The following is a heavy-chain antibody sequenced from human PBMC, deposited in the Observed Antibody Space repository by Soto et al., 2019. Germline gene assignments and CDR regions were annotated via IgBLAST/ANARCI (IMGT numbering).Heavy chain of an antibody. J-gene: IGHJ4*02. V-gene: IGHV4-4*07. D-gene: IGHD3-10*01. CDR1: GDPITSYF. Sequence: ETLSLTCTVSGDPITSYFWTWLRQPAGKGLEWIGHVFPGGPTSHNSSLKSRVSMSVDTSKNQFSLTLTSVTAADTAVYYCARTLSGFTYGSRQFYFDYWGQGTLVTVSS. CDR3: ARTLSGFTYGSRQFYFDY. CDR2: VFPGGPT.